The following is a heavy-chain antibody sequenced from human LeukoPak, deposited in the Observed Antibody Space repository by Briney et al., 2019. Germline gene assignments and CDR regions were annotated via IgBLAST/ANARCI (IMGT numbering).Heavy chain of an antibody. Sequence: PSETLSLTCAVYGGSFSGYYWSWIRQPPGKGLEWIGEINHSGSTNYNPSLKSRVTISVDTSKNQFSLKLSSVTAADTAVYYCARRIPGEIQRRYYYDSSGYYFDYWGQGTLVTVSS. CDR3: ARRIPGEIQRRYYYDSSGYYFDY. CDR2: INHSGST. J-gene: IGHJ4*02. V-gene: IGHV4-34*01. CDR1: GGSFSGYY. D-gene: IGHD3-22*01.